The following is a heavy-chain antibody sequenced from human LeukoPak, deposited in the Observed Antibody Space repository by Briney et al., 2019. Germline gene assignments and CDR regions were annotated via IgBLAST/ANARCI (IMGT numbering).Heavy chain of an antibody. CDR1: GASITGGTYY. J-gene: IGHJ5*02. CDR2: VYTSGNT. CDR3: ARDIAVADNNWFDP. D-gene: IGHD6-19*01. Sequence: SETLSLTCTVSGASITGGTYYRTWIRQPAGKGLEWIGRVYTSGNTKYNPSLMGRLTISLDTSKNQFSLRLSSVTAADTAVYYCARDIAVADNNWFDPWGQGILVTVSS. V-gene: IGHV4-61*02.